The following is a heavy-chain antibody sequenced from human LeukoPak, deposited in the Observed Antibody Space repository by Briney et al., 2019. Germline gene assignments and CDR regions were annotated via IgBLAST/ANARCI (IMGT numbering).Heavy chain of an antibody. CDR1: GGSFSGYY. Sequence: SETLSLTCAVYGGSFSGYYWSWIRQPPGKGLEWIGEINHSGSTNYNPSLKSRVTIPVDTSKNQFSLKLSSVTAADTAVYYCARGVITMIVVVVYYGMDVWGQGTTVTVSS. D-gene: IGHD3-22*01. J-gene: IGHJ6*02. CDR2: INHSGST. V-gene: IGHV4-34*01. CDR3: ARGVITMIVVVVYYGMDV.